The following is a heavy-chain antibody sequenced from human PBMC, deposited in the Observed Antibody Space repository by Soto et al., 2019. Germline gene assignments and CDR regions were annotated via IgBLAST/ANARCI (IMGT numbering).Heavy chain of an antibody. CDR3: AIGSTYSGEFDY. CDR2: FIPLLCSA. Sequence: VQLVQSGAEVQKPGSSVKVSCKASGGTFSSYAVSWVRQAPVQGLEWMVVFIPLLCSANYAVKFHGRVTITAGESATIAFVELSNLRSEDTAVYYCAIGSTYSGEFDYWGQGTLVTVSS. D-gene: IGHD1-26*01. CDR1: GGTFSSYA. J-gene: IGHJ4*02. V-gene: IGHV1-69*01.